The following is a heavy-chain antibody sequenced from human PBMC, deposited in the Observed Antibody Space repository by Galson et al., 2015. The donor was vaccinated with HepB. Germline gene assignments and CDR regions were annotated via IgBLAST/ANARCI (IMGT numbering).Heavy chain of an antibody. D-gene: IGHD6-19*01. CDR1: GFSFSGFG. V-gene: IGHV3-30*18. CDR3: AKGISPVRSSGFDY. CDR2: ISYDGGNK. Sequence: SLRLSCAASGFSFSGFGMHWVRQAPGKGLDWVAVISYDGGNKYYADSVKGRFTISRDNSKSTLFLQMNSLRPEDTAVYYCAKGISPVRSSGFDYWGHGALVTVSS. J-gene: IGHJ4*01.